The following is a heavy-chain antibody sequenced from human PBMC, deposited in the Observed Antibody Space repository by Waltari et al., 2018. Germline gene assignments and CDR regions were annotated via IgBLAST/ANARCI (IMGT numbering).Heavy chain of an antibody. D-gene: IGHD3-10*01. CDR3: AAALGGGISASRPFHF. CDR1: GDTFTDNY. CDR2: LDPEDGQA. J-gene: IGHJ3*01. V-gene: IGHV1-69-2*01. Sequence: EVQLLQSGAEVKKPGTPVKISCKVPGDTFTDNYIHWIQQAPGKGLQWMGLLDPEDGQAVYAEKFQGRVTMTADTSIHTAYMELTSLTSEDTAFYYCAAALGGGISASRPFHFWGQGTMITVSS.